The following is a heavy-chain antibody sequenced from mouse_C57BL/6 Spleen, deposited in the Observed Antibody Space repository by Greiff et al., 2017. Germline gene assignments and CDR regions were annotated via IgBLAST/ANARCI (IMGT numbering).Heavy chain of an antibody. V-gene: IGHV1-80*01. CDR1: GYAFSSYW. CDR2: IYPGDGDT. J-gene: IGHJ3*01. D-gene: IGHD2-1*01. Sequence: VKLMESGAELVKPGASVKISCKASGYAFSSYWMNWVKQRPGKGLEWIGQIYPGDGDTNYNGKFKGKATLTADKSSSTAYMQLSSLTSEDSAVYFCASPIYYGNPWFAYWGQGTLVTVSA. CDR3: ASPIYYGNPWFAY.